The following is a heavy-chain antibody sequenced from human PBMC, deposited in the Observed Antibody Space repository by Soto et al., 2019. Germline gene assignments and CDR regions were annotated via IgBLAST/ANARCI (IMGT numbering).Heavy chain of an antibody. CDR1: GGTFSSYA. CDR3: ARNSRDGYNSPCDY. J-gene: IGHJ4*02. V-gene: IGHV1-69*01. CDR2: IIPIFGTA. D-gene: IGHD5-12*01. Sequence: QVQLVQSGAEVKKPGSSVKVSCKASGGTFSSYAISWVRQAPGQGLEWMGGIIPIFGTANYAQKFQGRVTITADESTSTAYMELSSLRSDDTAVYYCARNSRDGYNSPCDYWGQGTLVTVSS.